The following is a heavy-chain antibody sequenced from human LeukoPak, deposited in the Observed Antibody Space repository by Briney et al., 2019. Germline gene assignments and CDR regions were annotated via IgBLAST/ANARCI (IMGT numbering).Heavy chain of an antibody. Sequence: GGSLRLSCAASGFTVSSNYMSWVRQAPGKGLEWVSGIYSGGSTYYADSVKGRFTISRDNSKNTLYLQMNSLRAKDTAVYYCAREGGDLLGETAPRDYYYYGMDVWGQGTTVTVSS. CDR1: GFTVSSNY. J-gene: IGHJ6*02. CDR2: IYSGGST. D-gene: IGHD5-18*01. CDR3: AREGGDLLGETAPRDYYYYGMDV. V-gene: IGHV3-66*01.